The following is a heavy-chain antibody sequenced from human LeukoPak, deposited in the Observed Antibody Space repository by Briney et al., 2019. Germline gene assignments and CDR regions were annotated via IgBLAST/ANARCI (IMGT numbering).Heavy chain of an antibody. CDR2: IKQDGSEK. V-gene: IGHV3-7*01. J-gene: IGHJ4*02. D-gene: IGHD6-6*01. Sequence: PGGSLRLSCAASGFTFSTYWMSWVRQAPGKGLEWVANIKQDGSEKFYVDSVEGRFTISRDNAKNSLNLQMSSLRAEDTAVYYCARDREYSSSFDYWGQGTLVTVSS. CDR3: ARDREYSSSFDY. CDR1: GFTFSTYW.